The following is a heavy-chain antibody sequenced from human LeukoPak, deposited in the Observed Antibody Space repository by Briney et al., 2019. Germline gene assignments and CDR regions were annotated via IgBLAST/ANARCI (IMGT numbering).Heavy chain of an antibody. J-gene: IGHJ5*02. V-gene: IGHV4-34*01. CDR3: ARGRPRRKYNSFDP. Sequence: SETLSLTCTVSGGSISSYYWSWIRQPPGKGLEWIGEINHSGSTNYNPSLKSRVTISVDTSKNQFSLKLSSVTAADTAVYYCARGRPRRKYNSFDPWGQGTLVTVSS. CDR2: INHSGST. CDR1: GGSISSYY.